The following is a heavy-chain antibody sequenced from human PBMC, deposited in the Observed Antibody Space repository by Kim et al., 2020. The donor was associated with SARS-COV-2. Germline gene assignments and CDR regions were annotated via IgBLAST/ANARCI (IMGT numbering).Heavy chain of an antibody. V-gene: IGHV3-11*05. D-gene: IGHD6-6*01. CDR1: GFTFSDYY. CDR2: ISSSSSYT. Sequence: GGSLRLSCAASGFTFSDYYMSWIRQAPGKGLEWVSYISSSSSYTNYADSVKGRFTISRDNAKNSLYLQMNSLRAEDTAVYYCARDRRQLVLRYYYYGMDVWGQETSDTVSS. CDR3: ARDRRQLVLRYYYYGMDV. J-gene: IGHJ6*01.